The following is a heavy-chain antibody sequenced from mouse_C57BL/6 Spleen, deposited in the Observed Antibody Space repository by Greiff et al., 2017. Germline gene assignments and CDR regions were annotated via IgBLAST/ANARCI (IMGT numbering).Heavy chain of an antibody. J-gene: IGHJ2*01. Sequence: DVQLQESVAELVRPGASVKLSCTASGFNIKNTYMHWVKQRPEQGLEWIGRIDPANGNTKYAPKFQGKATITADTSSNTAYLQLSSLTSEDTAIYYCAHYYGSSPWDFDYWGQGTTLTVSS. V-gene: IGHV14-3*01. CDR2: IDPANGNT. CDR3: AHYYGSSPWDFDY. CDR1: GFNIKNTY. D-gene: IGHD1-1*01.